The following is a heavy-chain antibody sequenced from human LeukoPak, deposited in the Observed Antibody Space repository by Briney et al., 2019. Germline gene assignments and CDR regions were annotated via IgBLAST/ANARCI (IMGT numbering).Heavy chain of an antibody. D-gene: IGHD6-13*01. Sequence: GGSLRLSCAASGFTFSSYWMHWVRQAPGEGLVWVSRIRPDGSSTSYADSVKGRFTISRDNAKNTLFLRMYSLRVEDTAVYYCARLAATGSGYWGQGTLVTVSS. CDR2: IRPDGSST. V-gene: IGHV3-74*01. J-gene: IGHJ4*02. CDR3: ARLAATGSGY. CDR1: GFTFSSYW.